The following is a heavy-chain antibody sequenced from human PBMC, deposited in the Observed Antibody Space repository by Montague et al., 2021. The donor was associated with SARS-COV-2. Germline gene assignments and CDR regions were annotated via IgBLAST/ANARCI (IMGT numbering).Heavy chain of an antibody. CDR3: AKHLVPWYYFDY. J-gene: IGHJ4*02. CDR1: GFFFNSYV. CDR2: ISGGSETI. D-gene: IGHD3-16*01. Sequence: PLRLSCAASGFFFNSYVMSWVRQAPGKGLEWVLSISGGSETINYADSVKGRFTISRDRSKNTLYLQLNNLRADDAAVYYCAKHLVPWYYFDYWGQGTLVTVSS. V-gene: IGHV3-23*01.